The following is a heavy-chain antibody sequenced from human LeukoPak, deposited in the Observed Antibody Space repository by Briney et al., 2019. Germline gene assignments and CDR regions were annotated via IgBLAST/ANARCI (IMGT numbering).Heavy chain of an antibody. D-gene: IGHD6-19*01. Sequence: GGSLRLSCAASGFTFSSYGMHWVRQAPGKGLEWVAFIRYDGSNKYYADSVKGRFTISRDNSKNTLYLQMNSLRAEDTAVYYCAKDIWWGATAVAGEDFDYWGQGTLVTVSS. CDR1: GFTFSSYG. CDR3: AKDIWWGATAVAGEDFDY. J-gene: IGHJ4*02. V-gene: IGHV3-30*02. CDR2: IRYDGSNK.